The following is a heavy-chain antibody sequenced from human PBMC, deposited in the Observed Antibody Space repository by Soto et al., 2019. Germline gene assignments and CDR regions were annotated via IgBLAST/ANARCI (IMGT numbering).Heavy chain of an antibody. D-gene: IGHD5-18*01. V-gene: IGHV4-31*03. Sequence: QVQLQESGPGLVKPSQTLSLTCTVSGGSISSGGYYWSWIRQHPGKGLEWIGYIYYSGSTYYNPSLRSRVTISVDTSKNQFSLKLSSVTAADTAVYYCARGTAMAAPFDYWGQGTLVTVSS. CDR3: ARGTAMAAPFDY. CDR2: IYYSGST. J-gene: IGHJ4*02. CDR1: GGSISSGGYY.